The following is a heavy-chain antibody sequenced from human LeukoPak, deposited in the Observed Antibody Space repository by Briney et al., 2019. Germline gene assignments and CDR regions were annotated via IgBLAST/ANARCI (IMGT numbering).Heavy chain of an antibody. Sequence: SETLSLTCTVSGGSMRSYYWSWIRQPPGKGREWIGYIYYSGTTKYNPSLKSRVTIPVDTSKNQFSLKLNSLTAADTAVYYCARGHTESADDYVNWCHPWGQGTLVSVFS. J-gene: IGHJ5*02. CDR2: IYYSGTT. CDR1: GGSMRSYY. D-gene: IGHD3-16*01. CDR3: ARGHTESADDYVNWCHP. V-gene: IGHV4-59*01.